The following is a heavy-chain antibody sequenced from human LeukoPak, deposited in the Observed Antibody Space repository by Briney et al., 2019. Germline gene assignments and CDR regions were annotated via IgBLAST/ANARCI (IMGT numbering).Heavy chain of an antibody. CDR2: INPSGGST. Sequence: ASVKVSCKTSVYTFTGYYMHWVRQAPGQGLEWMGIINPSGGSTSYAQKFQGRVTMTRDMSTSTVYMELSSLRSEDTAVYYCARGRGDTAMVSDVYYFDYWGQGTLVTVSS. CDR3: ARGRGDTAMVSDVYYFDY. J-gene: IGHJ4*02. CDR1: VYTFTGYY. V-gene: IGHV1-46*01. D-gene: IGHD5-18*01.